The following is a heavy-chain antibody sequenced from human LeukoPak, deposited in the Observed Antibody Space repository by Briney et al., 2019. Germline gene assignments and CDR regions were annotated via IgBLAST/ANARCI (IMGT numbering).Heavy chain of an antibody. CDR1: AFTFSSYA. J-gene: IGHJ4*02. V-gene: IGHV3-23*01. CDR2: ISGSGGST. CDR3: AKDDEDSSSSDY. Sequence: GGSLRLSSSASAFTFSSYAMSWVRQAPGKGLEWVSAISGSGGSTYYADSVKGRFTISRDNSKNTLYLQMNSLRAEDTAVYYCAKDDEDSSSSDYWGQGTLVTVSS. D-gene: IGHD2-2*01.